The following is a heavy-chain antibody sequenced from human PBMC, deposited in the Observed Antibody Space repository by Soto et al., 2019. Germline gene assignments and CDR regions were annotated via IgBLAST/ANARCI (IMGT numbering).Heavy chain of an antibody. CDR3: ARDLNLSYYFDY. CDR1: GGSISSGGYY. V-gene: IGHV4-31*03. J-gene: IGHJ4*02. Sequence: QVQLQESGPGLVKPSQTLSLTCTVSGGSISSGGYYWSWIRQHPGKGLEWIGYIYYSGSTYYNPSLKRRVTISVDTSKNQFSLKPSSVTAADTAVYYCARDLNLSYYFDYWGQGTLVTVSS. CDR2: IYYSGST.